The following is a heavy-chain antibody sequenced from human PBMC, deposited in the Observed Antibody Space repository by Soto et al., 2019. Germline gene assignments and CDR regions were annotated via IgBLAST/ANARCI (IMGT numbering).Heavy chain of an antibody. CDR2: IYSGETT. J-gene: IGHJ5*02. V-gene: IGHV3-53*01. D-gene: IGHD6-13*01. Sequence: LRLSCAASGFNVNSDYMNWVRPTPGKGLEWVASIYSGETTYYADSVRGRFTISSAKSKNTLYFQLSSLRIEDTAVYYCVRDVAAVGNDWFDPWGQGTLVTVYS. CDR3: VRDVAAVGNDWFDP. CDR1: GFNVNSDY.